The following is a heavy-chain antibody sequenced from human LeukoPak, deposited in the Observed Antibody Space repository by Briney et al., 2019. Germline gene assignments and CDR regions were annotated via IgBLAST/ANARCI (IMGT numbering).Heavy chain of an antibody. V-gene: IGHV4-31*03. CDR1: GGSISSGGYY. CDR3: ARVRLYYGSGSYYKGGLHLDY. Sequence: PSQTLSLTCTVSGGSISSGGYYWSWIRQHPGKGLEWIGYIYYSGSTNYNPSLKSRVTISVDTSKNQFSLKLSSVTAADTAVYYCARVRLYYGSGSYYKGGLHLDYWGQGTLVTVSS. J-gene: IGHJ4*02. CDR2: IYYSGST. D-gene: IGHD3-10*01.